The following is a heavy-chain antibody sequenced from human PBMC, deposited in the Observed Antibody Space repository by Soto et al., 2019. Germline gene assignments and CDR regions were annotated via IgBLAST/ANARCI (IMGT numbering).Heavy chain of an antibody. V-gene: IGHV4-61*01. Sequence: QVQLQESGPGLVKPSETLSLTCTVSGGSVSSGSYYWSWIRQPPGKGLEWIGYIYYSGSTNYSPSLKSRVTISVDTSKNQFSLKLSSVTAADTAVYYCARGVGVVTFFDYWGQGTLVTVSS. D-gene: IGHD3-3*01. CDR2: IYYSGST. CDR3: ARGVGVVTFFDY. CDR1: GGSVSSGSYY. J-gene: IGHJ4*02.